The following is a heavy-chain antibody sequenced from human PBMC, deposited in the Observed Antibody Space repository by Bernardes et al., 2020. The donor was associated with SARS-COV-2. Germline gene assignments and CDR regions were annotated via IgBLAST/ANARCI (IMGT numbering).Heavy chain of an antibody. J-gene: IGHJ6*02. Sequence: SETLSLTCTVSGGSISSSSYYWGWIRQPPGKGLEWIGSIYYSGSTYYNPSLKSRVTISVDTSKNQFSLKLSSVTAADTAVYYCARKWFWSGYYTVYYYGMDVWGQGTTVTVSS. CDR1: GGSISSSSYY. CDR2: IYYSGST. CDR3: ARKWFWSGYYTVYYYGMDV. V-gene: IGHV4-39*01. D-gene: IGHD3-3*01.